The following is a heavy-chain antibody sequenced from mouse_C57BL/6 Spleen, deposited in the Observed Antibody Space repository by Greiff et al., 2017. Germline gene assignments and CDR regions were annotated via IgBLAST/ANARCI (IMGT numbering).Heavy chain of an antibody. CDR3: ARQRDSNYFFYAMDY. CDR2: ISNGGGST. J-gene: IGHJ4*01. V-gene: IGHV5-12*01. CDR1: GFTFSDYY. Sequence: EVKLVESGGGLVQPGGSLKLSCAASGFTFSDYYMYWVRQTPEKRLEWVAYISNGGGSTYYPDTVKGRFTISRDNAKNTLYLQMSRLKSEDTAMYYCARQRDSNYFFYAMDYWGQGTSVTVSS. D-gene: IGHD2-5*01.